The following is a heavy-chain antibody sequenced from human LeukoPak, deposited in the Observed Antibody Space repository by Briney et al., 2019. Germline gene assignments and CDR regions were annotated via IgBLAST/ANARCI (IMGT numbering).Heavy chain of an antibody. CDR3: ARLLWFGEYYFDY. Sequence: SETLSLTCTVSGGSISSYYWSWIRQPPGKGLEWIGYIYYSGSTNYNPSLKSRVTISVDTSKNQFSLKLSSVTAADTAVYYCARLLWFGEYYFDYWGQGTLVTVPS. CDR1: GGSISSYY. CDR2: IYYSGST. J-gene: IGHJ4*02. D-gene: IGHD3-10*01. V-gene: IGHV4-59*01.